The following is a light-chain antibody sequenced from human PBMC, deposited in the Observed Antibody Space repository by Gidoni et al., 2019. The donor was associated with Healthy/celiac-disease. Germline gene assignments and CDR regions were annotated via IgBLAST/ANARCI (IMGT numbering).Light chain of an antibody. V-gene: IGKV3-11*01. CDR3: QRRSNWPPLT. CDR2: DAS. CDR1: QRVSSY. Sequence: EIVLTHYPATLSLSPGERATLSCRASQRVSSYLAWYQQKPCQAPRLLIYDASNRATGIPARFSGSGSGTDITLTISSLEPEDFAVYYCQRRSNWPPLTFGGGTKVEIK. J-gene: IGKJ4*01.